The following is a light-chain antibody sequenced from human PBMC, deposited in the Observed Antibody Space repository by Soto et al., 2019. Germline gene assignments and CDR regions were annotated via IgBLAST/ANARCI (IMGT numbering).Light chain of an antibody. CDR2: DAS. Sequence: DIQMTQSPSTLSASVGDRVTITCRASQSISSWLAWYQQKPGKAPKLLIYDASSLESGVPSRFSGSGSWTELTRTISSLQPDDFATYYCQQYNSWWTFGQGTKVEIK. V-gene: IGKV1-5*01. J-gene: IGKJ1*01. CDR3: QQYNSWWT. CDR1: QSISSW.